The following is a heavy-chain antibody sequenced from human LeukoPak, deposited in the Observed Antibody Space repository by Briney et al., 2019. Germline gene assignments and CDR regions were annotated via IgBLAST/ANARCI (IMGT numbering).Heavy chain of an antibody. CDR3: AKDDYGMDV. V-gene: IGHV3-30*04. CDR2: ISHDGATT. J-gene: IGHJ6*02. Sequence: GGSLRLSCAASGFTFRDYAMHWVRQAPGKGLEWVAVISHDGATTSYEDSVKGRSTISRDNSKNTLYLQMNSLRAEDTAVYYCAKDDYGMDVWGQGTTVTVSS. CDR1: GFTFRDYA.